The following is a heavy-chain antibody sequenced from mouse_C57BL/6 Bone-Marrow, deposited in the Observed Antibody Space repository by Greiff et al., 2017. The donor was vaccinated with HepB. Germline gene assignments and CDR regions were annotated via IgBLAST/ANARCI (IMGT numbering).Heavy chain of an antibody. Sequence: QVQLQQSGPGLVQPSQSLSITCTVSGFSLTSYGVHWVRQSPGKGLEWLGVIWRGGSTDYNAAFMSRLSITKDNSKSQVFFKMNSLQADDTAIYYCAKGPYYYGSSSYFDVWGTGTTVTVSS. D-gene: IGHD1-1*01. CDR3: AKGPYYYGSSSYFDV. CDR2: IWRGGST. CDR1: GFSLTSYG. J-gene: IGHJ1*03. V-gene: IGHV2-5*01.